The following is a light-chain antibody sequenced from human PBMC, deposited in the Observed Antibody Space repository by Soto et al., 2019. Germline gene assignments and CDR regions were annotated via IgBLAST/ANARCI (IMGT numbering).Light chain of an antibody. CDR1: TGDVGAYDF. J-gene: IGLJ3*02. CDR2: DAS. CDR3: CSYAGSFPWV. Sequence: QSVLTQPRSVSWSPGQSVTISCTGTTGDVGAYDFVSWYQHHPAKAPKLMIYDASKRPSGVPDRFSASKSGNTASLTISGLQAEDEADYYCCSYAGSFPWVFGGGTKLTVL. V-gene: IGLV2-11*01.